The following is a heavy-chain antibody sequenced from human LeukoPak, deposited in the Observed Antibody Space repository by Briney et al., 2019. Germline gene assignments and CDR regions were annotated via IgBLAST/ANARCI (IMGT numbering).Heavy chain of an antibody. CDR1: GFTFSSYW. Sequence: GGSLRLSCAASGFTFSSYWMSWVRQAPGKRLEWVANIKQDGSEKYYVDSVKGRFTISRDNAKNSLYLQMNSLRAEDTAVYYCAKQPDKGYSYGYWGYFDYWGQGTLVTVSS. D-gene: IGHD5-18*01. V-gene: IGHV3-7*01. CDR2: IKQDGSEK. J-gene: IGHJ4*02. CDR3: AKQPDKGYSYGYWGYFDY.